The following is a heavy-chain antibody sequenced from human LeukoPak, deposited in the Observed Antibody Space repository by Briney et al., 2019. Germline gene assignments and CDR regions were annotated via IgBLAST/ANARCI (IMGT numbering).Heavy chain of an antibody. CDR1: GCTFSSYA. D-gene: IGHD5-18*01. J-gene: IGHJ6*02. V-gene: IGHV1-69*04. CDR2: IIPILGIA. CDR3: ARRGNTAMTYYYYYYGMDV. Sequence: SVKVSCKASGCTFSSYAISWVRQAPGQGLEWMGRIIPILGIANYAQKFQGRVTITADKSTSTAYMELSSLRSEGTAVYYCARRGNTAMTYYYYYYGMDVWGQGTTVTVSS.